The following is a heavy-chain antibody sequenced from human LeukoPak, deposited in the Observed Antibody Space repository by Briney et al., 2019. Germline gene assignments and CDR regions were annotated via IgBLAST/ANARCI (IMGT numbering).Heavy chain of an antibody. Sequence: ASVKVSCKASGYTFFTYGVTWVRQAPGQGLEWMGRIIPIFGTANYAQKFQGRVTITTDESTSTAYMELSSLRSEDTAVYYCARDSKAAADFDYWGQGTLVTVSS. CDR2: IIPIFGTA. V-gene: IGHV1-69*05. CDR3: ARDSKAAADFDY. CDR1: GYTFFTYG. J-gene: IGHJ4*02. D-gene: IGHD6-13*01.